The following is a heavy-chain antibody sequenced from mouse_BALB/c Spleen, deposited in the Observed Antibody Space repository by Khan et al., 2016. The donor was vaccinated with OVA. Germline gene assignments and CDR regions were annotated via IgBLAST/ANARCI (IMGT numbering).Heavy chain of an antibody. D-gene: IGHD2-10*01. V-gene: IGHV9-1*02. CDR3: ARPPYFSYTLDY. CDR2: INTYTGAP. Sequence: QIQLVQSGPELKKPGETVKISCKASGYTFTNYGMNWVKQSPGKALKWMGWINTYTGAPTYADDFKGRFAFSLETSATTAYLQINNLKNEDMATYFCARPPYFSYTLDYWGQGTSVTVSS. CDR1: GYTFTNYG. J-gene: IGHJ4*01.